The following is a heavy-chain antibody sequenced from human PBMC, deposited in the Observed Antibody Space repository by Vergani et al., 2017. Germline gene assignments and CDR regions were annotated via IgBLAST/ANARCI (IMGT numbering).Heavy chain of an antibody. D-gene: IGHD2-2*01. CDR1: GFTFNSYA. Sequence: QLLESGGGLIQPGGSLRLSCSASGFTFNSYAMTWVRQAPGKGLEWVSGINNNGGSTYYSDSVKGRFTISRDNSKNTLYLQMTDLRAEDTATYYCAKVCGSTSCPYGGGAFDVWGHGTMVTVSS. CDR2: INNNGGST. CDR3: AKVCGSTSCPYGGGAFDV. V-gene: IGHV3-23*01. J-gene: IGHJ3*01.